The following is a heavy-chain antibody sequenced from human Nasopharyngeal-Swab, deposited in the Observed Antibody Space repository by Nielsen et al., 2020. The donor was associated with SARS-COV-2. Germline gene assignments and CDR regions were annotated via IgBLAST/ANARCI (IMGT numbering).Heavy chain of an antibody. CDR2: IKSTTDGGTT. CDR3: TTNLGGHITIFGVVIIRGYYYYGMDV. Sequence: LEWVGRIKSTTDGGTTDYAVPVKGRFTISRDDSKNTLYLQMNSLKTEDTAVYYCTTNLGGHITIFGVVIIRGYYYYGMDVWGQGTTVTVSS. D-gene: IGHD3-3*01. V-gene: IGHV3-15*01. J-gene: IGHJ6*02.